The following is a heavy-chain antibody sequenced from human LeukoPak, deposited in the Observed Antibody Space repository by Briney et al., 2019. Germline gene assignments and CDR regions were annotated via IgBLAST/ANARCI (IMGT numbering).Heavy chain of an antibody. J-gene: IGHJ4*02. CDR2: IIPIFGTA. D-gene: IGHD4-17*01. CDR3: ARDDYGDYIRAGGY. Sequence: SVKVSCKASGGTFSSYAISWVRQAPGQGLEWMGRIIPIFGTANYAQKFQGRVTITTDESTSTAYMELSSLRSEDTAVYYCARDDYGDYIRAGGYWGQGTLVTVSS. CDR1: GGTFSSYA. V-gene: IGHV1-69*05.